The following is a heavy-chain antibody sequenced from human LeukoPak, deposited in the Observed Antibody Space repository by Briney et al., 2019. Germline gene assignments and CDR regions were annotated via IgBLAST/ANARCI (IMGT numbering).Heavy chain of an antibody. CDR3: ARGRIAVAGRGAYYYYGMDV. V-gene: IGHV4-34*01. CDR2: INHSGST. CDR1: GGSFSVYY. D-gene: IGHD6-19*01. J-gene: IGHJ6*02. Sequence: SETLSLTCAVYGGSFSVYYWSWIRQPPGKGLEWIGEINHSGSTNYNPSLKSRVTISVDTSKNQFSLKLSSVTAADTAVYYCARGRIAVAGRGAYYYYGMDVWGQGTTVTVSS.